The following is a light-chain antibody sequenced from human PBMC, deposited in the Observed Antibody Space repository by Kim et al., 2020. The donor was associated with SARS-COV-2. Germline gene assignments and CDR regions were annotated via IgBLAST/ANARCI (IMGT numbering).Light chain of an antibody. V-gene: IGLV3-21*01. CDR3: QVWDTDTVDF. Sequence: SYELTQPPSVSVSPGQTARITCWGDNIGDHSVHWYQQKPGQAPVLVIYYDSDRPSGIPERFSGSKSANTATLTISRVEAGDEADYYCQVWDTDTVDFVGG. CDR1: NIGDHS. CDR2: YDS. J-gene: IGLJ2*01.